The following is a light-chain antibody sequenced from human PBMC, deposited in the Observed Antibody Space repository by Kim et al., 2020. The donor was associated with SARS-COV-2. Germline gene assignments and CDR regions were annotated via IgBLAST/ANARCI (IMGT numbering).Light chain of an antibody. CDR3: QQHSKRPPAPS. Sequence: PGEGATLSVSASHSIGISFDWYQQKRGHAPRLLIYDAAIRATGIPDRFSGSGSGTDITLTISSLDPEDFAIYFCQQHSKRPPAPSFGGGTKVDIK. CDR1: HSIGIS. J-gene: IGKJ4*01. V-gene: IGKV3-11*01. CDR2: DAA.